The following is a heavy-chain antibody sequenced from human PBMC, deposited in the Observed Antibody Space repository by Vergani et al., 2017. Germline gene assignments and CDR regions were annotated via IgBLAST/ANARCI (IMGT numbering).Heavy chain of an antibody. CDR2: IGTAGDT. D-gene: IGHD4-23*01. Sequence: EVQLVESGGGLVQPGGSLRLSSAASGFTFSSYDMPWVRQATGKGLEWVSAIGTAGDTYYPGSVKVRFTIARENAKNSLYLQMNSLRAGDTAIYYCARAVSTTVGDPPGYWGQGTLVTVSS. CDR1: GFTFSSYD. J-gene: IGHJ4*02. V-gene: IGHV3-13*01. CDR3: ARAVSTTVGDPPGY.